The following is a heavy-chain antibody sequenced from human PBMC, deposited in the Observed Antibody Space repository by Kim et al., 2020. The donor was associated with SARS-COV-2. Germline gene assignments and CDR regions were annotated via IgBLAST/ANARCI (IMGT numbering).Heavy chain of an antibody. J-gene: IGHJ4*02. Sequence: SETLSLTCTVSGGSISSYYWSWIRQPPGKGLEWIGYIYYSGSTNYNPSLKSRVTISVDTSKNQFSLKLSSVTAADTAVYYCARGRGDYWGQGTLVTVSS. CDR2: IYYSGST. V-gene: IGHV4-59*13. D-gene: IGHD3-10*01. CDR1: GGSISSYY. CDR3: ARGRGDY.